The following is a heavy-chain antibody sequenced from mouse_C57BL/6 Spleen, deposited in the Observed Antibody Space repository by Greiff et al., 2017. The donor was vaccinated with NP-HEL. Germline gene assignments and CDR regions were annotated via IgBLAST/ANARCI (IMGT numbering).Heavy chain of an antibody. CDR2: IDPNSGGT. CDR3: ARGDYVGYVDV. CDR1: GSTFTGYW. J-gene: IGHJ1*03. Sequence: QVQLQQPGAELVKPGASVKLSCKAPGSTFTGYWMHWVKQRPGQGLEWIGGIDPNSGGTKYNEKFKSKATLTVDKPSSTAYMQLSSLTSEDSAVYYCARGDYVGYVDVWGTGTTVTVSS. D-gene: IGHD1-1*01. V-gene: IGHV1-72*01.